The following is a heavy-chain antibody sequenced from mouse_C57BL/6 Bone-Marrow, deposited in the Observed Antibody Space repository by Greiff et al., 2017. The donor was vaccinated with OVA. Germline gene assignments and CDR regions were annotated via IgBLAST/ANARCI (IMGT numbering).Heavy chain of an antibody. V-gene: IGHV14-3*01. J-gene: IGHJ4*01. Sequence: EVKLMESVAELVRPGASVKLSCTASGFNIKNTYMHWVKQRPEQGLEWIGRIDPANDNTKYAPKFQGKATMTADTSSNTAYLPLSSLSSEDTAIYCGARGNFGSSFYAMDYWGQGTSVTVSS. CDR1: GFNIKNTY. CDR3: ARGNFGSSFYAMDY. D-gene: IGHD1-1*01. CDR2: IDPANDNT.